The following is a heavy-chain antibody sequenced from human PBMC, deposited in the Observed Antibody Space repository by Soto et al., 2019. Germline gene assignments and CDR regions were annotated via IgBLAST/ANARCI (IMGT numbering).Heavy chain of an antibody. Sequence: GGSLRLSCTASGFTFGDYAMSWVRQAPGKGLEWVGFIRSKAYGGTTEYAASVKGRFTISRDDSKSIAYLQMNSLKTEDPAVYYCTTYCGGDCHNWFDPWGQGTLVTVSS. J-gene: IGHJ5*02. V-gene: IGHV3-49*04. CDR2: IRSKAYGGTT. CDR1: GFTFGDYA. CDR3: TTYCGGDCHNWFDP. D-gene: IGHD2-21*02.